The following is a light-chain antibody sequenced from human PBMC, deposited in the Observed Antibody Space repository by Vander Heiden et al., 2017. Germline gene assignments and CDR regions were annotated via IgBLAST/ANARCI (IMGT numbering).Light chain of an antibody. Sequence: DIKMTQSPSSVPASIGDRVTITCRASQDIRTWLAWYQQKPGKAPKLLIYAASTLQSRVPSRFSGSGSGTDFTLTISSLQPEDFATYYCQQANSFPLTFGGGTKVEI. CDR2: AAS. J-gene: IGKJ4*01. CDR3: QQANSFPLT. CDR1: QDIRTW. V-gene: IGKV1-12*01.